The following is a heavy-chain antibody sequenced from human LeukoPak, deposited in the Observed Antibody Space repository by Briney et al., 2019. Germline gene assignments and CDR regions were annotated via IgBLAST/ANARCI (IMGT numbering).Heavy chain of an antibody. CDR3: AKGAIIGYCSSTSCYSFDY. Sequence: GGALRLSFAASGFTFSSYGMHWVRQAPGKGLAEVAFIRYDGSNKYYADSVKGGFTISRDNSKNTLYLQMNSLRAEDTAVYYCAKGAIIGYCSSTSCYSFDYWGQGTLVTVSS. CDR1: GFTFSSYG. V-gene: IGHV3-30*02. CDR2: IRYDGSNK. J-gene: IGHJ4*02. D-gene: IGHD2-2*01.